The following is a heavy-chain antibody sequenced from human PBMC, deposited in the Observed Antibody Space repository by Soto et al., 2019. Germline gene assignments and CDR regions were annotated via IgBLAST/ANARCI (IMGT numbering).Heavy chain of an antibody. CDR2: ISGSGGST. V-gene: IGHV3-23*01. D-gene: IGHD6-19*01. Sequence: GGPLRLSCAASGFTFSGYAMSWVRQAPGKGLEWVSAISGSGGSTYYADSVKGRFTISRDNSKNTLYLQMNSLRAEDTALYYCARAVAGTEGYWGQGTLVTVSS. CDR3: ARAVAGTEGY. CDR1: GFTFSGYA. J-gene: IGHJ4*02.